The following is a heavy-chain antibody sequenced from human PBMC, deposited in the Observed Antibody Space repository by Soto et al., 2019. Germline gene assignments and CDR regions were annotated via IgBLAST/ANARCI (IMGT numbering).Heavy chain of an antibody. V-gene: IGHV1-46*01. CDR3: ARDWGANSGYLLGYYYMDV. CDR2: INPSGGST. D-gene: IGHD3-22*01. CDR1: GYTFTSYY. Sequence: GASVKVSCKASGYTFTSYYVHWVRQAPGQGLEWMGIINPSGGSTNYAQKFQGRVTMTRDTSASTVYMELSSLRSEDTAIYYCARDWGANSGYLLGYYYMDVWGKGTTVTVSS. J-gene: IGHJ6*03.